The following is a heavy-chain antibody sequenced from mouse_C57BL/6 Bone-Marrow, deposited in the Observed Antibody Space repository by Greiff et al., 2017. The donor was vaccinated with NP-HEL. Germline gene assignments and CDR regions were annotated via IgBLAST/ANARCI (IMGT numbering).Heavy chain of an antibody. D-gene: IGHD4-1*01. J-gene: IGHJ2*01. V-gene: IGHV1-42*01. CDR1: GYSFTGYY. Sequence: DVKLVESGPELVKPGASVKISCKASGYSFTGYYMNWVKQSPEKSLEWIGEINPSTGGTTYNQKFKAKATLTVDKSSSTAYMQLKSLTSEDSAVYYCARQTGNYFDYWGQGTTLTVSS. CDR2: INPSTGGT. CDR3: ARQTGNYFDY.